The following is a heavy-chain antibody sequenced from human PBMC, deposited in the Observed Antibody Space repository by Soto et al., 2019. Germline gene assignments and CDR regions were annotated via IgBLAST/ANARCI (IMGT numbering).Heavy chain of an antibody. D-gene: IGHD6-13*01. V-gene: IGHV1-18*01. CDR2: ISAYNGNT. Sequence: GASVKVSCKASGYTFTSYGISWVRQAPGQGLERMGWISAYNGNTNYAQKLQGRVTMSTSTAYMELSSLRSEDTAVYYCAADSYSSRTLGYYYYGMDVWGQGTTVTVSS. CDR3: AADSYSSRTLGYYYYGMDV. CDR1: GYTFTSYG. J-gene: IGHJ6*02.